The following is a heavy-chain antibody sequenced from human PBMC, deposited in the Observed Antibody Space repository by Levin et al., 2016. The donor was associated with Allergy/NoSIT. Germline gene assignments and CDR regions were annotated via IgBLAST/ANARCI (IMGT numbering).Heavy chain of an antibody. CDR3: AKTWGDFWNAFDP. J-gene: IGHJ5*02. CDR1: GFTFSIYA. CDR2: ISGSGGTT. D-gene: IGHD3-3*01. Sequence: GGSLRLSCAASGFTFSIYAMSWVRRAPGKGLEWVSSISGSGGTTYYADSVKGRFTISRDNSKNTLYLQMISLRAADTAVYYCAKTWGDFWNAFDPWGQGTLVTVSS. V-gene: IGHV3-23*01.